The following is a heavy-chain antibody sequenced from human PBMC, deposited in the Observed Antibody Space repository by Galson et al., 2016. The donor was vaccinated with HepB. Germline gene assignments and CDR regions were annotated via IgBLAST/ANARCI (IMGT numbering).Heavy chain of an antibody. CDR2: ISSSSNYI. CDR3: ARDPRGPQVWPTYFDY. V-gene: IGHV3-21*01. Sequence: SLRLSCAASGINFSSYSMNWVRQAPGKGLEWVSSISSSSNYIYYAESVKGRCTISRDNAKNSLYLQMSSPRAEDTVVYYCARDPRGPQVWPTYFDYWGQGTLVTVSS. CDR1: GINFSSYS. D-gene: IGHD5-18*01. J-gene: IGHJ4*02.